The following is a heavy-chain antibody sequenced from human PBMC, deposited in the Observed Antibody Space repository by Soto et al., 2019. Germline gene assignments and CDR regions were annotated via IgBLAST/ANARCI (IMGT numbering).Heavy chain of an antibody. CDR1: GFTFSSYS. D-gene: IGHD1-7*01. J-gene: IGHJ6*02. CDR3: ARVLNWNYGKGYGMDV. CDR2: ISSSSSYI. Sequence: EVQLVESGGGLVKPGGSLRLSCAASGFTFSSYSMNWVRQAPGKGLEWVSSISSSSSYIYYADSVKGRFTISRDNAKNSLYLQMNSLRAEDTAVYYCARVLNWNYGKGYGMDVWGQGTTVTVSS. V-gene: IGHV3-21*01.